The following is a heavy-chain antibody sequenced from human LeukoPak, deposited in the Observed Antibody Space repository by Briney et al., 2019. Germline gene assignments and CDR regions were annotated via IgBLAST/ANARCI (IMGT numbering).Heavy chain of an antibody. CDR2: ISGSGGST. D-gene: IGHD3-22*01. CDR1: GFTFSSYA. V-gene: IGHV3-23*01. J-gene: IGHJ3*02. Sequence: GGSLRLSCAASGFTFSSYAMSWVRQAPGKGLEWVSAISGSGGSTYYADSVKGRFTISRDNSKNTLYLQMNSLRAEDTAVYCCAKEYYYDSSGYPSDAFDIWGQGTMVTVSS. CDR3: AKEYYYDSSGYPSDAFDI.